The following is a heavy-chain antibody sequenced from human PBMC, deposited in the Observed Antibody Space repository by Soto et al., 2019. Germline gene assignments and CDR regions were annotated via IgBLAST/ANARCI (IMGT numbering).Heavy chain of an antibody. J-gene: IGHJ6*02. CDR3: ARRNTAMVKDYYYGMDV. CDR2: IDPSDSYT. D-gene: IGHD5-18*01. Sequence: GESLKISCKGSGYSFTSYWIIWVRQMPGKGLEWMGIIDPSDSYTNYNPSFQGHVTISADKSISTAYLQWSSLKASDTAIYYCARRNTAMVKDYYYGMDVWGQGTTVTVSS. V-gene: IGHV5-10-1*01. CDR1: GYSFTSYW.